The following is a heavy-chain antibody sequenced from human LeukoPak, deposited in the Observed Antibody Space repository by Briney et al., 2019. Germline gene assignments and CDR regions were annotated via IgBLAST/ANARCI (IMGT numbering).Heavy chain of an antibody. J-gene: IGHJ5*02. CDR3: ARRRYFDRKKAHNWFDP. D-gene: IGHD3-9*01. CDR1: GGSFSGYY. CDR2: INHSGST. V-gene: IGHV4-34*01. Sequence: SETLSLTCAVYGGSFSGYYWSWTRQPPGKGLEWIGEINHSGSTNYNPSLKSRVTISVDTSKNQFSLKLSSVAAADTAVYYCARRRYFDRKKAHNWFDPWGQGTLVTVSS.